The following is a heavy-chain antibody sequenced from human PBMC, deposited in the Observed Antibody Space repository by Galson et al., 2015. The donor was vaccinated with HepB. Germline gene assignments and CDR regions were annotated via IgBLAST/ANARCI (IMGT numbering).Heavy chain of an antibody. CDR2: IRGDGSIT. D-gene: IGHD1-1*01. CDR1: GFAFRSYS. Sequence: SLRLSCAASGFAFRSYSMSWVRQAPGKGLEWVSAIRGDGSITYYANSVKGRFTISRDTSKDTLFLQMNSLRAEDTAVYYCAKDLAGSSSYNWYYFDSWGQGTLVTVSS. V-gene: IGHV3-23*01. J-gene: IGHJ4*02. CDR3: AKDLAGSSSYNWYYFDS.